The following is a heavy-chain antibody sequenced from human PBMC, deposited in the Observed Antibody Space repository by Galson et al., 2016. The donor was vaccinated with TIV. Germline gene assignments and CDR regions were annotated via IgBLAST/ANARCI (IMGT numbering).Heavy chain of an antibody. J-gene: IGHJ4*02. Sequence: SLRLSCAASGFTFSTYWMSWVRQAPGKGLEWVGNIKQDGSESYYVDSVRGRFTISRDNAKNSVYLQMNSLRDEDTAVYYCVRKDQVADFCSTTSCSHDYWGQGTLVTVSS. CDR1: GFTFSTYW. CDR3: VRKDQVADFCSTTSCSHDY. D-gene: IGHD2-2*01. V-gene: IGHV3-7*01. CDR2: IKQDGSES.